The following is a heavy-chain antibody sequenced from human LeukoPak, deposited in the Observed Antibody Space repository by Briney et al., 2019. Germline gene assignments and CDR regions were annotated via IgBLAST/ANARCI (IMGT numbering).Heavy chain of an antibody. CDR2: ISYDGSNK. Sequence: PGGSLRLSCAASGFTFSSYAMHWVRQAPGKGLEWVAVISYDGSNKYYADSVKGRFTISRDNSKNTLYLQMNSLRAEDTAVYYCASLYSYGMDVWGQGTTVTVSS. V-gene: IGHV3-30*14. CDR1: GFTFSSYA. D-gene: IGHD2-2*02. J-gene: IGHJ6*02. CDR3: ASLYSYGMDV.